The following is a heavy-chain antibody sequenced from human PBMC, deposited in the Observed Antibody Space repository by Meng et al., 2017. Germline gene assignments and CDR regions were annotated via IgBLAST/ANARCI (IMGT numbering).Heavy chain of an antibody. D-gene: IGHD6-13*01. V-gene: IGHV3-15*04. CDR2: IERKSDGGTI. CDR3: ATGAAAADH. J-gene: IGHJ4*02. Sequence: GGSGGGLGKPGGSLRLSCVASGLRFTDAWMSWVRQAPGKGLEWVGRIERKSDGGTIYYAAPVKGRFTISRDNSKNTLYLQMDSLINEDTAVYFCATGAAAADHWGQGTLVTVSS. CDR1: GLRFTDAW.